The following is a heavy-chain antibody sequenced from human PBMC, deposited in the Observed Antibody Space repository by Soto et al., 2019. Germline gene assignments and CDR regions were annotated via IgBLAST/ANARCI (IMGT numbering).Heavy chain of an antibody. CDR3: AKDRDVLRFLDYYYYMDV. Sequence: GGSLRLSCAASGFTFSSYAMSWVRQAPGKGLEWVSAISGSGGSTYYADSVKGRFTISRDNSKNTLYLQMNSLRAEDTAVYYCAKDRDVLRFLDYYYYMDVWGKGTTVTVSS. CDR1: GFTFSSYA. CDR2: ISGSGGST. V-gene: IGHV3-23*01. D-gene: IGHD3-3*01. J-gene: IGHJ6*03.